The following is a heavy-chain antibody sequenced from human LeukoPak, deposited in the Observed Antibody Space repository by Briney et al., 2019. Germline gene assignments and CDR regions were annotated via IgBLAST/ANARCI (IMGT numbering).Heavy chain of an antibody. CDR2: IYGAGAT. D-gene: IGHD6-6*01. J-gene: IGHJ4*02. Sequence: GGSLILSCAAYGLTVSSEYLAWVRQAPGKGLEWISVIYGAGATYYADSVEGRFTISRDTYNNALYLQMNSLRVEDTAVYHCARLLPASRHYFDYWGRGTPVTVSS. CDR3: ARLLPASRHYFDY. V-gene: IGHV3-53*01. CDR1: GLTVSSEY.